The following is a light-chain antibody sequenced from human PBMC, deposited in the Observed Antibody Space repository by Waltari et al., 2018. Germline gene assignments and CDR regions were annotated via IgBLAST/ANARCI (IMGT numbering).Light chain of an antibody. CDR3: QQYYSTPALT. Sequence: DMLLTQSPHSLAVPLGDSPPIHSSPTRSVLYSSNNKNYLAWYQQKPGQPPKLLIYWASTRESGVPDRFSGSGSGTDFTLTISSLQAEDVAVYYFQQYYSTPALTFGGGTKVEIK. CDR2: WAS. V-gene: IGKV4-1*01. J-gene: IGKJ4*01. CDR1: RSVLYSSNNKNY.